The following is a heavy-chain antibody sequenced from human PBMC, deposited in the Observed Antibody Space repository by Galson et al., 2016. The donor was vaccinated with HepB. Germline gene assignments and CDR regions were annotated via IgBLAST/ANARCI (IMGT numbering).Heavy chain of an antibody. D-gene: IGHD2-15*01. CDR2: IYYSGST. Sequence: SETLSLTCTVSNGSISSDYWSWFRQAPGKGLELIGHIYYSGSTNCNPSLKSRVTISAGSNEFSLKLTSVTAADTAVYYCARVPYCSGRTCLARYFDYRGRGILVTVSS. V-gene: IGHV4-59*01. CDR3: ARVPYCSGRTCLARYFDY. J-gene: IGHJ4*02. CDR1: NGSISSDY.